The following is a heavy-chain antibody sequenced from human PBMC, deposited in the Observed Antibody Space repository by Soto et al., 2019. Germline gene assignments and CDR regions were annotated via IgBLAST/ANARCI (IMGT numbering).Heavy chain of an antibody. Sequence: GASVKLSCKASGYTFTGYYMHWVRQAPGQGLEWMGWINPNSGGTNYAQKFQGWVTMTRDTSISTAYMELSRLRSDDTAVYYCARAADYDFWSGYTKYYFDYWGQGTLVTVSS. D-gene: IGHD3-3*01. CDR2: INPNSGGT. J-gene: IGHJ4*02. CDR3: ARAADYDFWSGYTKYYFDY. CDR1: GYTFTGYY. V-gene: IGHV1-2*04.